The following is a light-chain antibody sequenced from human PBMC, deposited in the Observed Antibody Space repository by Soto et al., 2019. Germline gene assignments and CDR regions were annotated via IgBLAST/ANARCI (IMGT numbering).Light chain of an antibody. CDR3: QQYGRSPLMYT. J-gene: IGKJ2*01. Sequence: EIVLTQSPGTLSLSPGERATLSCRASQSITSNFLAWYQQKPGQAPRLLIYGASTRAAGVPDRFSGSGSRTDFTLTITRLEPEDFAVYYCQQYGRSPLMYTFGQGTKLGVK. CDR2: GAS. CDR1: QSITSNF. V-gene: IGKV3-20*01.